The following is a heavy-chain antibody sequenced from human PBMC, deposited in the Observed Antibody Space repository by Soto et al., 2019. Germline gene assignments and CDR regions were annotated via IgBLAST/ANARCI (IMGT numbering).Heavy chain of an antibody. CDR1: GGTFSSYT. V-gene: IGHV1-69*08. J-gene: IGHJ5*02. D-gene: IGHD3-3*01. Sequence: QVLLVQSGAEVKKPGSSVKVSCKASGGTFSSYTISWVRQAPGQGLEWMGRIIPILGIANYAQKFQGRVTITADKSTSTAYMELSSLRSEDTAVYYCAREHRDDFWSGYSPFDPWGQGTLVTVSS. CDR3: AREHRDDFWSGYSPFDP. CDR2: IIPILGIA.